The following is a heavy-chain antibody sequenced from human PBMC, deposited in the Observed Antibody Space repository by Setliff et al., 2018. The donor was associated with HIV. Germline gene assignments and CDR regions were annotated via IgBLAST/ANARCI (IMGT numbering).Heavy chain of an antibody. CDR3: ARDKRASFDGLDV. CDR2: IYSNGGT. V-gene: IGHV4-61*08. J-gene: IGHJ6*02. Sequence: SETLSLTCDVSGDSIRSVGYSWSWIRQPPGKGLEYIGYIYSNGGTNYNPSLKSQVTISVDTSKNQFSLRLSSVTAADTAVYYCARDKRASFDGLDVWGQGTSVTVSS. CDR1: GDSIRSVGYS.